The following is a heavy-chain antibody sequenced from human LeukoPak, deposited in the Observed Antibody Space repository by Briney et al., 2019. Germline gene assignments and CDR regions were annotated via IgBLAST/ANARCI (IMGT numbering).Heavy chain of an antibody. V-gene: IGHV3-30*02. CDR2: IHYDGSNK. D-gene: IGHD2-15*01. J-gene: IGHJ6*03. Sequence: GGSLRLSCAASGFTFSNYVMHWVRQAPGKGLEWVAFIHYDGSNKYYADSVKGRFSISRDNSKNTLYLQMNSLRAEDTAIYYCAKPLPSPLPGYYYHIDVWGKGTTVTVSS. CDR1: GFTFSNYV. CDR3: AKPLPSPLPGYYYHIDV.